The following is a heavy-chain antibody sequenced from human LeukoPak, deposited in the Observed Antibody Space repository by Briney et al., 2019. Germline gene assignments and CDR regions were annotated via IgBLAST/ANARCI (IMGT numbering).Heavy chain of an antibody. J-gene: IGHJ6*02. D-gene: IGHD3-3*01. CDR2: IIPILGIA. CDR3: ARELITIFGVGRYYYYGMDV. Sequence: SAKVSCKASGGTFSSYAISWVRQAPGQGLEWMGRIIPILGIANYAQKFQGRVTITADKSTSTAYMELSSLRSEDTAVYYCARELITIFGVGRYYYYGMDVWGQGTTVTVSS. CDR1: GGTFSSYA. V-gene: IGHV1-69*04.